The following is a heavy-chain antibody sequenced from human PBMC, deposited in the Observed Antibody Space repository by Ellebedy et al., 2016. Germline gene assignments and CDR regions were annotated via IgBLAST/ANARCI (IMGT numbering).Heavy chain of an antibody. CDR3: AKVSPGYCSGGSCYGFDP. D-gene: IGHD2-15*01. J-gene: IGHJ5*02. Sequence: GGSLRLXXAASGFTFDDYAMHWVRQAPGKGLEWVSGISWNSGSIGYADSVKGRFTISRDNAKNSLYLQMNSLRAEDTALYYCAKVSPGYCSGGSCYGFDPWGQGTLVTVSS. V-gene: IGHV3-9*01. CDR1: GFTFDDYA. CDR2: ISWNSGSI.